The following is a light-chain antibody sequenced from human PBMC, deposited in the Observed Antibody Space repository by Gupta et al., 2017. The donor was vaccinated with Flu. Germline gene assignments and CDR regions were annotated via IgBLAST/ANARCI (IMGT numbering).Light chain of an antibody. J-gene: IGLJ3*02. CDR3: AVWDDRLKGL. Sequence: SALTQPPSVSATPGQRVTILCSGSSSNVGINDVFWYQQLPGAAPKLLIFDDTQRPSGVPDRFSGSKSGASASLDISGLQPEDEADYYCAVWDDRLKGLFGGGTKVTVL. CDR1: SSNVGIND. CDR2: DDT. V-gene: IGLV1-44*01.